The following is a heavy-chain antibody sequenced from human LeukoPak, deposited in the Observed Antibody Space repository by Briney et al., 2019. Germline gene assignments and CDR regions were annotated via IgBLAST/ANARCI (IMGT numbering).Heavy chain of an antibody. Sequence: GGSLRLSCAASGFAFSIYAMNWVRQAPGKGLEWVSGITSSGGSTYYGDSMKGRFTISRDNFKKTVYLQMNSLRAEDTAVYYCAKVNGDSFYYYYGVDVWGQGTTVTVSS. J-gene: IGHJ6*02. V-gene: IGHV3-23*01. CDR1: GFAFSIYA. CDR2: ITSSGGST. CDR3: AKVNGDSFYYYYGVDV. D-gene: IGHD4-17*01.